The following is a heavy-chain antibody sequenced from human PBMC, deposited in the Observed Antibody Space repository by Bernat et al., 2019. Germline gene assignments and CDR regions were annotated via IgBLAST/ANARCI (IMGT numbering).Heavy chain of an antibody. Sequence: RLSCAASGINFCDCWMSWVRQAPGKVLEWVAYIKQDGNQKFYVDCVKGRFTISRDNAKNLLYLQMNNLRVEDTDLYYCATKAPLDSWGQGTL. J-gene: IGHJ4*02. CDR2: IKQDGNQK. CDR3: ATKAPLDS. CDR1: GINFCDCW. V-gene: IGHV3-7*03.